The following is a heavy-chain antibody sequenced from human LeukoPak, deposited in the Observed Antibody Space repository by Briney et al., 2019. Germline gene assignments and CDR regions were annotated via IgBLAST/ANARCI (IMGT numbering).Heavy chain of an antibody. V-gene: IGHV3-48*03. CDR1: GFTFSGYW. CDR2: ISSSGSTV. D-gene: IGHD6-13*01. CDR3: AREYSSSWYEYAFDM. Sequence: GGSLRLSCAASGFTFSGYWMNWVRHAPGKGLEWVSYISSSGSTVYYADSVKGRFTISRDNVKKSLYLQMNSLRAEDTAVYYCAREYSSSWYEYAFDMWGQGTMVTVSS. J-gene: IGHJ3*02.